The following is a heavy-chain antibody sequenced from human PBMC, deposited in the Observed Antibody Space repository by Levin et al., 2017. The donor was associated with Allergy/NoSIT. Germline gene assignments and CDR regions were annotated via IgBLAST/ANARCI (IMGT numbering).Heavy chain of an antibody. D-gene: IGHD6-19*01. CDR2: IKPDGSRT. CDR3: ASGRFSSGWYPDYFDY. J-gene: IGHJ4*02. Sequence: GGSLRLSCAASGFSFSNTWMSWVRLAPGKGMEWVANIKPDGSRTYYMDSVKGRFTISRDNARISLFLQMNSLSVEDTAVYYCASGRFSSGWYPDYFDYWGQGTLVTVSS. V-gene: IGHV3-7*02. CDR1: GFSFSNTW.